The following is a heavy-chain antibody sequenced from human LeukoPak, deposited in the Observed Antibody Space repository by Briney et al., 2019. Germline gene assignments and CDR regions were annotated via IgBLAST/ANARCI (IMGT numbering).Heavy chain of an antibody. J-gene: IGHJ4*02. CDR1: GFTFSSYA. V-gene: IGHV3-30-3*01. CDR2: ISYDGSNK. Sequence: GGSLRLSCAASGFTFSSYAMHWVRQAPGKGLEWVAVISYDGSNKYYADSVKGRFTISRDNSKNTLYLQMNGLRAEDTAVYYCAREPNGSGSRPFDYWGQGTLVTVSS. CDR3: AREPNGSGSRPFDY. D-gene: IGHD3-10*01.